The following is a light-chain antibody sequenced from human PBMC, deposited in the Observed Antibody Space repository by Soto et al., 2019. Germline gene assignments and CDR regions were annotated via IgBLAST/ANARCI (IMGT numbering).Light chain of an antibody. Sequence: AIQMTQSPSSLSASVGDRVTITCRASQDISNTLGWYQNKPGKAPKLLIYPAATLQIGVPSRFTGSGSGTDFTLTISSLQPEDFETYYCLQDYNSPYTFGQGTKLEIK. CDR3: LQDYNSPYT. CDR1: QDISNT. J-gene: IGKJ2*01. CDR2: PAA. V-gene: IGKV1-6*02.